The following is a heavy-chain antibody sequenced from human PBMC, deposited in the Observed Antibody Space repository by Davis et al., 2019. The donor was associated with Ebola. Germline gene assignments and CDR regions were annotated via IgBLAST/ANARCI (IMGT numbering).Heavy chain of an antibody. V-gene: IGHV3-11*01. D-gene: IGHD3-3*01. CDR3: ARGSYTYDY. CDR2: ISSGGTTK. Sequence: GESLKISCAASGFIFSDSYMTWIRQAPGKGLEWVSDISSGGTTKYYADSVKGRFTVSRDNAKNSLYLQMNGLSAEDTAIYYCARGSYTYDYWGQGTLVTVSS. CDR1: GFIFSDSY. J-gene: IGHJ4*02.